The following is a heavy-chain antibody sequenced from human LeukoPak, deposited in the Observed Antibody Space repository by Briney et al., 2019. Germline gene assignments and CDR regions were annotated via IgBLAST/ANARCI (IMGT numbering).Heavy chain of an antibody. Sequence: SETLSLTCTVSGVSISSYYWSWIRRPPGRGLEGIGNIYYSGSTKYNPSLKSRVTISVDTSKNHFSLKLSSVTAADTAVYYCARHGNYYDSSGYNYYFDYWGQGTLGTVSS. CDR1: GVSISSYY. CDR2: IYYSGST. D-gene: IGHD3-22*01. J-gene: IGHJ4*02. V-gene: IGHV4-59*08. CDR3: ARHGNYYDSSGYNYYFDY.